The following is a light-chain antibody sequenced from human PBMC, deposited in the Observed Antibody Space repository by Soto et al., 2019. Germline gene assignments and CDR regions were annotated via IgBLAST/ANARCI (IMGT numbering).Light chain of an antibody. V-gene: IGKV1-5*01. CDR1: QSISSW. CDR2: DAS. CDR3: QQYNSYSPWT. Sequence: DIQMPQSPSTLSASLGDRVTITCGASQSISSWLAWYQQKPVKAPKLLIYDASSLESGVPSSFSGSGSGTEFTPTISSLQPDDFATYYCQQYNSYSPWTFGQGTKVDIK. J-gene: IGKJ1*01.